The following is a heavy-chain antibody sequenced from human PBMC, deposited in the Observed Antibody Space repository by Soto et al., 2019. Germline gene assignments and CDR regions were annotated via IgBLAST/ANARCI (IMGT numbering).Heavy chain of an antibody. D-gene: IGHD6-19*01. CDR3: ATSGGGWYLY. J-gene: IGHJ4*02. Sequence: QVQLVQSGAEVKKPGASVKVSCKASGYTFSLYDINWVRQATGQGPEWMGWLNPNSGDTGYAQKFQGRVTLTRNTSITTAYIELSSLTSDDTAVYYCATSGGGWYLYWGQGTLVTVSS. CDR2: LNPNSGDT. V-gene: IGHV1-8*01. CDR1: GYTFSLYD.